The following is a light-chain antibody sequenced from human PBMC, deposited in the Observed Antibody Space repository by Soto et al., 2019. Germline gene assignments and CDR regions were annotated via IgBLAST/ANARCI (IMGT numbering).Light chain of an antibody. CDR3: QKYNYHPFT. CDR1: QGISNY. CDR2: AAS. J-gene: IGKJ3*01. Sequence: DIQMTQSPSSLSASAGDRVTITCRASQGISNYVSWYQQKPGKVPKLLIYAASTLQSGVPSRFSGSGSGTDFTLTISRLQLEDVGTYYCQKYNYHPFTFGPGTKVNIK. V-gene: IGKV1-27*01.